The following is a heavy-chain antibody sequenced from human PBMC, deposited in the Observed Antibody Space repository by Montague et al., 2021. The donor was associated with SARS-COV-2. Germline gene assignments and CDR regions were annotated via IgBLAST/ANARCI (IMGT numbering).Heavy chain of an antibody. J-gene: IGHJ4*02. CDR1: GGSTSNY. CDR2: IFYTGST. CDR3: ARAQNLCFIAHCVNYFDL. D-gene: IGHD2-15*01. Sequence: SETLSLTCSVSGGSTSNYWTWILQSPGKGLQWIVYIFYTGSTKFNPSLQSRVSMSLETSKNHFSLLLSAVTAADTARDYCARAQNLCFIAHCVNYFDLWGLGALVTVSS. V-gene: IGHV4-59*01.